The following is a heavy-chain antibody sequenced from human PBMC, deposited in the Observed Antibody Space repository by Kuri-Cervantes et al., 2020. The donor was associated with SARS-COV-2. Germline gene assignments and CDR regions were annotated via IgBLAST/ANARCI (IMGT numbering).Heavy chain of an antibody. D-gene: IGHD3-10*01. CDR2: IYSGST. Sequence: SETLSLTCTVSGGSISSYYWSWIRQPQGKGLEWIGSIYSGSTYYNPSLESRVTISVDTSKTHFPLSLISVTAADTAVYYCARLRGSGSYYLRHFDYWGQGTLVTVSS. J-gene: IGHJ4*02. CDR3: ARLRGSGSYYLRHFDY. V-gene: IGHV4-4*09. CDR1: GGSISSYY.